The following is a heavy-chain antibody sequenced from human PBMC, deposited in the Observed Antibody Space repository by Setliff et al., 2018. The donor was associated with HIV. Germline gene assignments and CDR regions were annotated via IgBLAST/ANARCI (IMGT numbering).Heavy chain of an antibody. CDR1: GYTFTSYG. CDR3: ARSPLEPPYNDFWSGYNPFDY. Sequence: GASVKVSCKASGYTFTSYGFSWVRQAPGQGLEWMGWISVYNGNTNYAQKVQGRVTMTTDTSTSTAYMELRSLRSDDTAVFYCARSPLEPPYNDFWSGYNPFDYWGQGTLVTVSS. V-gene: IGHV1-18*01. D-gene: IGHD3-3*01. J-gene: IGHJ4*02. CDR2: ISVYNGNT.